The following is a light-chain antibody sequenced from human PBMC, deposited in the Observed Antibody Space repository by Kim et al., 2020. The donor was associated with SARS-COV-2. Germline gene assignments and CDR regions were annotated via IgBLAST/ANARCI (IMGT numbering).Light chain of an antibody. J-gene: IGKJ1*01. CDR1: QSVSSNF. Sequence: APGERANLACRASQSVSSNFLAWYQQKPGQPPRLVIYGASTRATGIPDRFSGSGSGTDFTVSISRLEPEDFAVYYCQQYGRSSTFGQGTKVDIK. CDR3: QQYGRSST. V-gene: IGKV3-20*01. CDR2: GAS.